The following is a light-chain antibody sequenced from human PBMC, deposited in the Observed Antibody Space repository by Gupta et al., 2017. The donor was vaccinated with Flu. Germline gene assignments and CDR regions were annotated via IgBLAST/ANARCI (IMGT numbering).Light chain of an antibody. V-gene: IGKV1-27*01. CDR1: QGIRNY. Sequence: SSLDAAGGDRGTSAVGARQGIRNYLGWYKQKQGNDPKLLIYAAATRQLGVTSKCSGGGAGKDVTLTSSSRQQEDVATYYCQKNDSGPPWTFGQGTKVEIK. CDR2: AAA. CDR3: QKNDSGPPWT. J-gene: IGKJ1*01.